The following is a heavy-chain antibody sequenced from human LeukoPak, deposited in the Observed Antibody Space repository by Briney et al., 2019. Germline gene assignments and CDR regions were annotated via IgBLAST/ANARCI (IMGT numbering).Heavy chain of an antibody. D-gene: IGHD3-22*01. Sequence: PGGSLRLSCAASGFTSSSYAMSWVRQAPGKGLEWVSAISGSGGSTYYADSVKGRFTISRDNSKNTLYLQMNSLRAEDTAVYYCAKDYYDSSGYGSHYGMDVWGQGTTVTVSS. V-gene: IGHV3-23*01. J-gene: IGHJ6*02. CDR2: ISGSGGST. CDR1: GFTSSSYA. CDR3: AKDYYDSSGYGSHYGMDV.